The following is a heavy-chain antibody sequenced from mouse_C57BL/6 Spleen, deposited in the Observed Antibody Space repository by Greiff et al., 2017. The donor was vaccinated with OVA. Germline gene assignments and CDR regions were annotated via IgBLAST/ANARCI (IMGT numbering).Heavy chain of an antibody. CDR1: GYTFTSYW. J-gene: IGHJ3*01. CDR3: ARESDYGSWFAY. CDR2: INPSNGGT. D-gene: IGHD1-1*01. Sequence: QVQLQQPGTDLVKPGASVKLSCKASGYTFTSYWMHWVKQRPGQGLEWIGNINPSNGGTNYNEKFKSKATLTVDKSSSTAYMQLSSLTSEDSAVDYCARESDYGSWFAYWGQGTLVTVSA. V-gene: IGHV1-53*01.